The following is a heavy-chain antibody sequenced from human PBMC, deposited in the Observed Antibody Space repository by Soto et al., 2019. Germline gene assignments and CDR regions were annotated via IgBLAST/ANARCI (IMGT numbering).Heavy chain of an antibody. CDR2: IYPGDSDT. Sequence: GESLKISCKGSGYSFTSYWIGWVRQMPGKGLELMVIIYPGDSDTRYSPSFQGQVTISAHKSISTAYLQWSSLNASDTAMYYCARQAGGSGSPVGGMYXWGQGTTFTVS. J-gene: IGHJ6*02. CDR3: ARQAGGSGSPVGGMYX. D-gene: IGHD3-10*01. CDR1: GYSFTSYW. V-gene: IGHV5-51*01.